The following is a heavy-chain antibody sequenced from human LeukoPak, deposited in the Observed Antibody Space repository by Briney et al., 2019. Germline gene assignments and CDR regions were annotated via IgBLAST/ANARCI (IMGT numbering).Heavy chain of an antibody. J-gene: IGHJ6*02. D-gene: IGHD2-2*01. CDR3: ARRAGSTSSFGMDV. CDR2: IYYSGST. Sequence: PSETLSLTCTVSGGSISSGGYYWSWIRQHPGKGLEWIGYIYYSGSTYYNPSLKSRVTISVDTSKNQFSLKLSSVTAADTAVYYCARRAGSTSSFGMDVWGQGTTVTVSS. V-gene: IGHV4-31*03. CDR1: GGSISSGGYY.